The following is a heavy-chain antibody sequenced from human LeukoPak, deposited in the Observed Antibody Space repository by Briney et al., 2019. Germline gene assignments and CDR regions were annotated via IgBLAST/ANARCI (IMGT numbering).Heavy chain of an antibody. CDR3: AKDLPPIAVAGFFDY. D-gene: IGHD6-19*01. CDR2: ISYDGSNK. J-gene: IGHJ4*02. Sequence: GGSLRLSCAASGFTFSSHSMNWVRQAPGKGLEWVAVISYDGSNKYYADSVKGRFTISRDNSKNTLYLQMNSLRAEDTAVYYCAKDLPPIAVAGFFDYWGQGTLVTVSS. V-gene: IGHV3-30*18. CDR1: GFTFSSHS.